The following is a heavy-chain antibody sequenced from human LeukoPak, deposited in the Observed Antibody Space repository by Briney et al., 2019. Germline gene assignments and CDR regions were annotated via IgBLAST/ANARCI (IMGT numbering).Heavy chain of an antibody. CDR2: IYYSGST. J-gene: IGHJ3*02. Sequence: SETLSLTCTVSGGSISSYCWSWIRQPPGKGLEWIGYIYYSGSTNYNPSLKSRVTISVDTSKNQFSLKLSSVTAADTAVYYCARDRNDLGEPDAFDIWGQGTMVTVSS. V-gene: IGHV4-59*01. D-gene: IGHD3-10*01. CDR1: GGSISSYC. CDR3: ARDRNDLGEPDAFDI.